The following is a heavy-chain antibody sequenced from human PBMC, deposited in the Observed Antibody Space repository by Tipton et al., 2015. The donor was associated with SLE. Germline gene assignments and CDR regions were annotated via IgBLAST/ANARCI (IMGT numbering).Heavy chain of an antibody. CDR3: ARVGLITPDAFDI. CDR2: IYYSGST. CDR1: GGSISDKSYY. D-gene: IGHD5-24*01. J-gene: IGHJ3*02. V-gene: IGHV4-39*01. Sequence: TLSLTCTVSGGSISDKSYYWGWLRQPPGKDLEWIGSIYYSGSTYSNPSLKSRVTISVDTPKNQFSLKLNSVTAADTAVYYCARVGLITPDAFDIWGEGTMVTVSS.